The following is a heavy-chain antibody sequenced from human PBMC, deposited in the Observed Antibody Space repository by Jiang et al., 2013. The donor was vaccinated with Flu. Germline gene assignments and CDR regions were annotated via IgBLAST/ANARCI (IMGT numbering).Heavy chain of an antibody. CDR3: ARQGSSWYLPFDY. CDR1: GGSISSYY. CDR2: IYYSGST. Sequence: PGLVKPSETLSLTCTVSGGSISSYYWSWIRQPPGKGLEWIGYIYYSGSTNYNPSLKSRVTISVDTSKNQFSLKLSSVTAADTAVYYCARQGSSWYLPFDYWGQGTLVTVSS. J-gene: IGHJ4*02. D-gene: IGHD6-13*01. V-gene: IGHV4-59*08.